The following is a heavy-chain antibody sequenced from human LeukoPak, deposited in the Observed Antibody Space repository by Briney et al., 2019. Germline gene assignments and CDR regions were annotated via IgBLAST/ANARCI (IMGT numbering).Heavy chain of an antibody. J-gene: IGHJ4*02. V-gene: IGHV4-38-2*02. CDR1: GYSISSGYY. CDR3: ARDPPAGTSPY. D-gene: IGHD1-7*01. CDR2: IYHSGST. Sequence: SETLSLTCTVSGYSISSGYYWDRIRQPPGKGLEWIGSIYHSGSTFYNPSLKNRVTISVDTSKNQFSLKLSPVTAADTAVYYRARDPPAGTSPYWGQGTLVTVSS.